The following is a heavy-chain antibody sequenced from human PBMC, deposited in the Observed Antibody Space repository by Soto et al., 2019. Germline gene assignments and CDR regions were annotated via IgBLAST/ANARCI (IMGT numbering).Heavy chain of an antibody. J-gene: IGHJ5*02. CDR2: IYYSGST. Sequence: PSETLSLTCTVSGGSISSSSYYWGWIRQPPGKGLEWIGSIYYSGSTYYNPSLKSRVTISVDTSKNQFSLKLSSVTAADTAVYYCARKTGDSSGYKYNWLDPWGQGTLVTVSS. CDR3: ARKTGDSSGYKYNWLDP. V-gene: IGHV4-39*01. CDR1: GGSISSSSYY. D-gene: IGHD3-22*01.